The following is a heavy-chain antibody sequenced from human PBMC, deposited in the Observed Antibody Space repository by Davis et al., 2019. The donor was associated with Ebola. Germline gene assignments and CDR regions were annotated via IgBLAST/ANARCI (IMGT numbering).Heavy chain of an antibody. CDR2: ISSSGSTI. Sequence: GGSLRLSCAASGSTFSDYYMSWIRQAQGKGLEWVSYISSSGSTIYYADSVKGRFTISRDNAKKSLYLEMNSLRAEDTAVYYCARRFCSSRGYYYYGMDVWGQGTTVTVSS. CDR1: GSTFSDYY. J-gene: IGHJ6*02. D-gene: IGHD6-6*01. CDR3: ARRFCSSRGYYYYGMDV. V-gene: IGHV3-11*01.